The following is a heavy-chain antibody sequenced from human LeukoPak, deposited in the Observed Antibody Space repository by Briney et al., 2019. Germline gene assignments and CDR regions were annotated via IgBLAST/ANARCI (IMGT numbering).Heavy chain of an antibody. CDR1: GFTFSDSY. CDR3: ARVSPDSSSWYGTYDFDY. V-gene: IGHV3-11*06. CDR2: ISTGSIYK. J-gene: IGHJ4*02. Sequence: GGSLRLSCAASGFTFSDSYMSWIRQAPGKGLEWVSYISTGSIYKKYADSVQGRFTISRDNAKNSLYLQMNSLRVDDTAVYYCARVSPDSSSWYGTYDFDYWGQGTLVTVSS. D-gene: IGHD6-13*01.